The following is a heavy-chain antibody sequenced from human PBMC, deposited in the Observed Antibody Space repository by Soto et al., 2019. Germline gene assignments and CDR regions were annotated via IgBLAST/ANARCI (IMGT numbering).Heavy chain of an antibody. CDR2: INGGNGNT. V-gene: IGHV1-3*01. CDR3: ATAISSTTFDH. D-gene: IGHD2-21*01. Sequence: QVHLVQSGAEVKAPGASVRISCATSGNIFNDYEIHWLRQAPGQRLEWRGWINGGNGNTGSTQRLQSRVTMSRDTSALTSYVELRSLSPEDTAVYYCATAISSTTFDHWGQGTLVTVS. J-gene: IGHJ4*02. CDR1: GNIFNDYE.